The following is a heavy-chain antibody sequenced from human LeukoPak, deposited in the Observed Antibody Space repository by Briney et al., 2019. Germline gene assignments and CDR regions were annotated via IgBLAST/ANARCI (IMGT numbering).Heavy chain of an antibody. D-gene: IGHD1-7*01. J-gene: IGHJ6*02. CDR1: GFTFSSYD. Sequence: PGGSLRLSCAASGFTFSSYDMHWVRQATGKGLEWVSAIGTAGDTYYPGSVKGRFTISRENAKNSLYLQMNSLRAGDTAVYYCARGLYNWNYRYYYGMDVWGQGTTVTVSS. V-gene: IGHV3-13*01. CDR3: ARGLYNWNYRYYYGMDV. CDR2: IGTAGDT.